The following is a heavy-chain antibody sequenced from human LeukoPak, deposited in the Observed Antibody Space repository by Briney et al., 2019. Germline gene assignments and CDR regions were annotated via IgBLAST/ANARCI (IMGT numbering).Heavy chain of an antibody. D-gene: IGHD6-13*01. J-gene: IGHJ5*02. V-gene: IGHV1-18*01. Sequence: ASVKLSCKASGYTFTSYGISWVPQAPGQGLEWMGWISAYNGNTNYAQKRQCRVTMTTDTATSTAYMELRSLRSDDTAVYYCARMYSSSVDPWGQGTLVTVSS. CDR3: ARMYSSSVDP. CDR1: GYTFTSYG. CDR2: ISAYNGNT.